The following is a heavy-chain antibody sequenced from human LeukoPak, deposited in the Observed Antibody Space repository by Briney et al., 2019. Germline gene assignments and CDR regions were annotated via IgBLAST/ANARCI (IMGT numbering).Heavy chain of an antibody. V-gene: IGHV4-38-2*02. CDR3: ARHRSSGSYYNPPDY. D-gene: IGHD3-10*01. CDR1: GYSISSGYY. CDR2: IYHSGST. J-gene: IGHJ4*02. Sequence: SETLSLTCTVSGYSISSGYYWGWIRQPPGKGLEWIGSIYHSGSTYYNPSLKSRVTISVDTSKNQFSLKLSSVTAADTAVYYCARHRSSGSYYNPPDYWGQGTLVTVSS.